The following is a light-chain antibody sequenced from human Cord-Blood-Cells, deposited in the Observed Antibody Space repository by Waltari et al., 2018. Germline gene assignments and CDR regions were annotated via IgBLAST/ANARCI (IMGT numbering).Light chain of an antibody. J-gene: IGLJ2*01. CDR1: LGSIASNY. CDR2: EDN. Sequence: NFMLTQPHSLSQSPGTTVTISCTRSLGSIASNYVQWYQQRPGSSPTTVIYEDNQIPSGVPDRFSGSIDSSSNSASLPISGLKTEDEADYYCQSYDSSNVVFGGGTKLTVL. V-gene: IGLV6-57*01. CDR3: QSYDSSNVV.